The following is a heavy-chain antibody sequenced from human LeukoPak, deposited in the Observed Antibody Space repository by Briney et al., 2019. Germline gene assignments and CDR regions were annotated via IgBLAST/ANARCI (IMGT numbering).Heavy chain of an antibody. CDR2: IYYSGST. Sequence: SVTLSLTCTVSGGSISSSSYYWGWIRQPPGKGLEWIGSIYYSGSTFYNPSLKSRVTMSVDTSENHFSLGLSSVTAADTAVYYCARPLLWFGEGIEYWGQGTLVTVSS. CDR1: GGSISSSSYY. V-gene: IGHV4-39*02. CDR3: ARPLLWFGEGIEY. D-gene: IGHD3-10*01. J-gene: IGHJ4*02.